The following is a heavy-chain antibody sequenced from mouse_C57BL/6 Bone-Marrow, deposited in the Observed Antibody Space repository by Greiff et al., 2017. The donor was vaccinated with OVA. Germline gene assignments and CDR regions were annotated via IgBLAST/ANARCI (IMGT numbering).Heavy chain of an antibody. CDR3: ARDLYYGSSYDWFAY. J-gene: IGHJ3*01. CDR2: IFPGSGST. V-gene: IGHV1-75*01. CDR1: GYTFTDYY. Sequence: QVQLQQSGPELVKPGASVKISCKASGYTFTDYYINWVKQRPGQGLEWIGWIFPGSGSTYYNEKFKGKATLTVDKSSSTAYMLLSSLTSEDSAVYFCARDLYYGSSYDWFAYWGQGTLVTVSA. D-gene: IGHD1-1*01.